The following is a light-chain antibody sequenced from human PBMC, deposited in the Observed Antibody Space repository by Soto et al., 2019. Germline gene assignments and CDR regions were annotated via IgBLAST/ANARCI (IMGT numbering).Light chain of an antibody. CDR1: QSVSSY. Sequence: EIVLTQSPATLSLSPGEGVTLSCRASQSVSSYLAWYQQKPGQAPRLLIYDAFNRATGIPDRFSGSGSGTELTLPISSRQPGGFAVYYCQQRSNWPPEFTFGRGTKLEI. V-gene: IGKV3-11*01. J-gene: IGKJ2*01. CDR2: DAF. CDR3: QQRSNWPPEFT.